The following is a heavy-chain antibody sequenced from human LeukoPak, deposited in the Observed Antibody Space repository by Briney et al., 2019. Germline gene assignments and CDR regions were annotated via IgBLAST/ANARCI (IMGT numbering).Heavy chain of an antibody. D-gene: IGHD6-13*01. J-gene: IGHJ4*02. Sequence: GESLKISCKGSGYSFTTYWIGWVRQMPGKGLEWMGIIYPGDSDTRYSPSFQGQVTMSADKSISTAYLQWRSLKASDSAMYYCARRGVAAGYLDYWGQGTLVTVSS. CDR1: GYSFTTYW. CDR2: IYPGDSDT. V-gene: IGHV5-51*01. CDR3: ARRGVAAGYLDY.